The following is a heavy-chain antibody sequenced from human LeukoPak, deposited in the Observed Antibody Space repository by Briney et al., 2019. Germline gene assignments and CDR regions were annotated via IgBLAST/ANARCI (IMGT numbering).Heavy chain of an antibody. J-gene: IGHJ4*02. CDR3: IGGPGY. CDR1: GFTFSNYW. D-gene: IGHD3-10*01. Sequence: GGSLRLSCAASGFTFSNYWMSWVRQAPGKGLEWVANIKKDGSEKYYVDSVKGRFTISRDNAKNSLYLQMNSLRGEDTAVYYCIGGPGYWGQGTLVTVSS. V-gene: IGHV3-7*01. CDR2: IKKDGSEK.